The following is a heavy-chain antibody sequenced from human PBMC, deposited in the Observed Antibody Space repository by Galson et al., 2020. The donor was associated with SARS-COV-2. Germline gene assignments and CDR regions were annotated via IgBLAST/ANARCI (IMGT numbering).Heavy chain of an antibody. CDR1: GFTFSSYA. V-gene: IGHV3-23*01. CDR3: AKSPRNFPYGMDV. J-gene: IGHJ6*02. CDR2: ISGTSGTT. Sequence: GGSLRLSCAASGFTFSSYAMNWVRQAPGKSLEWVSAISGTSGTTYYADSVKGRFTISRDDSKNTLYLQMNSLRAEDTAVYYCAKSPRNFPYGMDVWGQGTTVTVSS.